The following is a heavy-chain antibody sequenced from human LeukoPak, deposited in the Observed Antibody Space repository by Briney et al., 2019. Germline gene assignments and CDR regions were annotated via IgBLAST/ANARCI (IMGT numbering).Heavy chain of an antibody. Sequence: SETLSLTCTVSGGSISSSSYYWGWTRQPPGKGLEWIGSIYYSGSTYYNPSLKSRVTISVDTSKNQFSLKLSSVTAADTAVYYCARQTLCSGGSCYPPRWFDPWGQGTLVTVSS. V-gene: IGHV4-39*01. CDR2: IYYSGST. J-gene: IGHJ5*02. D-gene: IGHD2-15*01. CDR3: ARQTLCSGGSCYPPRWFDP. CDR1: GGSISSSSYY.